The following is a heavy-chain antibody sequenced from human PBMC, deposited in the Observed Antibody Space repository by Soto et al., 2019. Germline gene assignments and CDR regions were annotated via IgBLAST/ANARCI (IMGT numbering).Heavy chain of an antibody. V-gene: IGHV4-39*01. D-gene: IGHD2-15*01. J-gene: IGHJ4*02. CDR2: IYYSGST. Sequence: QLQPQESGPGLVKPSETLSLTCTVSGGSISSSSYYWGWIRQPPGKGLEWIGSIYYSGSTYYNPSLTRRVTISVATSKNQFSLKLSSVTAADTAVYYCARHTPAISISDHWGQGTLVTVSS. CDR3: ARHTPAISISDH. CDR1: GGSISSSSYY.